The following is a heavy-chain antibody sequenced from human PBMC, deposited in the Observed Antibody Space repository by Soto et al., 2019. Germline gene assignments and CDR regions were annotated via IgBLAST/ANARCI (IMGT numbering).Heavy chain of an antibody. J-gene: IGHJ6*02. Sequence: PGGSLRLSCAASGFTVSSNYMSWVRQAPGKGLEWVSVIYSGGSTYYADSVKGRFTISRDNSKNTLYLQMNSLRAEDTAVYYCARDWAPPFMDVWGQGTTVTVSS. CDR1: GFTVSSNY. CDR2: IYSGGST. D-gene: IGHD3-16*01. CDR3: ARDWAPPFMDV. V-gene: IGHV3-66*01.